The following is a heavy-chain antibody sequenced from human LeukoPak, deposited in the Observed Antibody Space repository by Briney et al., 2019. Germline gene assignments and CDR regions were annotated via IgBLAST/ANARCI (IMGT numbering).Heavy chain of an antibody. CDR1: GFTVSSNY. V-gene: IGHV3-66*01. D-gene: IGHD2-21*01. Sequence: GGSLRLSCAASGFTVSSNYMSWVRQAPGKGLEWVSVIYSGGSTYYADSVKGRFTISRDNSKNTLYLQMNSLRAEDTAVYYCARDLVGFVMGRDYWGQGTLVTVSS. J-gene: IGHJ4*02. CDR2: IYSGGST. CDR3: ARDLVGFVMGRDY.